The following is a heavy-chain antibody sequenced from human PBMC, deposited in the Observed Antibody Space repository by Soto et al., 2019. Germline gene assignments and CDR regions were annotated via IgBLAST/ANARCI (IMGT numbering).Heavy chain of an antibody. D-gene: IGHD2-15*01. CDR3: ARGAGLGYCSGGSCYYFDY. V-gene: IGHV4-31*03. Sequence: QVQLQESGPGLVKPSQTLSLTCTVSGGSISSGGYYWSWIRQHPGKGLEWIGYIYYSGSTYYNPSLKRRFIISVDTSKDQCTLKLSSVTAADTAVYYCARGAGLGYCSGGSCYYFDYWGQGTLVTVSS. J-gene: IGHJ4*02. CDR1: GGSISSGGYY. CDR2: IYYSGST.